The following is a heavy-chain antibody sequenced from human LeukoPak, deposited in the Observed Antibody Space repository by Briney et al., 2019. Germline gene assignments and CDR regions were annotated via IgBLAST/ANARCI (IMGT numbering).Heavy chain of an antibody. V-gene: IGHV1-2*02. D-gene: IGHD4-11*01. CDR2: INPNSGGT. J-gene: IGHJ3*02. Sequence: ASVKVSCKASGYTFTGYYMHWVRQAPGQGLEWMGWINPNSGGTNYAQKFQGRVTMTRDTSISTAYMELSRLRSDGTAVYYCARPIAGNYGDAFDIWGQGTMVTVSS. CDR1: GYTFTGYY. CDR3: ARPIAGNYGDAFDI.